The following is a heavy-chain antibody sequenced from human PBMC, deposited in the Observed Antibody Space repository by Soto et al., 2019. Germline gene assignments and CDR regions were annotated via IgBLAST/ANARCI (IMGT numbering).Heavy chain of an antibody. CDR3: ARRSIRFLEWRNYYGMDV. J-gene: IGHJ6*02. V-gene: IGHV4-34*01. CDR1: GVTFSGYY. CDR2: INHTGTT. Sequence: AETLSLTSAVYGVTFSGYYWSWIRQPPGKGLEWIGEINHTGTTNYNPSRNSRVTISVDTSENQFSLKLRSVTAADTAVYYCARRSIRFLEWRNYYGMDVWGQGTTVTVSS. D-gene: IGHD3-3*01.